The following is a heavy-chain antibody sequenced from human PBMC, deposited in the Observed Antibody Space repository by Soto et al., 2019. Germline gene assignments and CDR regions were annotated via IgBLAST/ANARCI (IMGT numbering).Heavy chain of an antibody. V-gene: IGHV3-23*01. J-gene: IGHJ5*02. CDR3: ATSYSSSWPFASFDP. Sequence: GGSLRLSCAASGFTFSSYAMSWVRQAPGKGLEWVSAISGSGGSTYYADSVKGRFTISRDNSKNTLYLQMNSLRAEDTAVYYCATSYSSSWPFASFDPWGQGTLVTVSS. CDR1: GFTFSSYA. D-gene: IGHD6-13*01. CDR2: ISGSGGST.